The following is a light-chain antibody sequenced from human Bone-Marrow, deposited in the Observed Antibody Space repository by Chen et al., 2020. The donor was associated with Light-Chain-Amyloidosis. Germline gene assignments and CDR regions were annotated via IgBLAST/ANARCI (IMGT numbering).Light chain of an antibody. Sequence: SYELTQPPSVSVSPGQTARITCSGDDLPTKYAYWYQQKPGQAPALVIHRDTERPSGISERFSGSSSGTTATLTISGVQAEDEAAYHCQSADSSGTYEVIFGGGTKLTVL. J-gene: IGLJ2*01. CDR3: QSADSSGTYEVI. CDR1: DLPTKY. CDR2: RDT. V-gene: IGLV3-25*03.